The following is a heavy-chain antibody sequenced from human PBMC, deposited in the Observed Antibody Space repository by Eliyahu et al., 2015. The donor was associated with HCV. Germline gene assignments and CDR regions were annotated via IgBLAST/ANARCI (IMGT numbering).Heavy chain of an antibody. Sequence: QVHLVQSGAEVKKPGASVKVSCXXSGXTFSGYXMHWVRXAPGQGLEXMGGSNPDSGDTNYAQKFQGRVSMTRDTSISTAYMELSRLTSDDTAMYYCARDSTSTWYGGVNYWGQGSLVTVSS. CDR1: GXTFSGYX. V-gene: IGHV1-2*02. CDR3: ARDSTSTWYGGVNY. CDR2: SNPDSGDT. J-gene: IGHJ4*02. D-gene: IGHD6-13*01.